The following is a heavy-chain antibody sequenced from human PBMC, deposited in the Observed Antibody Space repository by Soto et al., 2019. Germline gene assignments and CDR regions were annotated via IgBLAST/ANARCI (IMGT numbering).Heavy chain of an antibody. CDR2: INRDGSST. J-gene: IGHJ4*02. CDR1: GFTFDDYS. D-gene: IGHD2-8*01. Sequence: GGSLRLSCAASGFTFDDYSMHWVRQCPGKGLVWVSRINRDGSSTDYADSVKGRFTVSRDNSKSMMYLQMNGLRPEDTAIYYCVRDNNGPEYWGQGTLVTVSS. V-gene: IGHV3-74*01. CDR3: VRDNNGPEY.